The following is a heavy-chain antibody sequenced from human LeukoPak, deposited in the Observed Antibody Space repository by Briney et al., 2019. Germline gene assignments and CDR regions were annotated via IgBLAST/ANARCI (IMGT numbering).Heavy chain of an antibody. V-gene: IGHV4-31*03. CDR1: GGSISSGGYC. CDR2: IYYSGST. Sequence: SETLSLTCTVSGGSISSGGYCWSWIRQHPGKGLEWIGYIYYSGSTYYNPSLKSRVTISVDTSKNQFSLKLSSVTAADTAVYYCASAIGAGGDFGLDYWGQGTLVTVSS. D-gene: IGHD3/OR15-3a*01. CDR3: ASAIGAGGDFGLDY. J-gene: IGHJ4*02.